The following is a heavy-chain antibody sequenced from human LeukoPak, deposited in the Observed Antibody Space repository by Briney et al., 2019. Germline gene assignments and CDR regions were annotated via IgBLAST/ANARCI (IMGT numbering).Heavy chain of an antibody. D-gene: IGHD2-2*01. CDR3: ARVPPAMGYCSSTSCYG. CDR1: GFTFSSYS. V-gene: IGHV3-21*01. J-gene: IGHJ4*02. CDR2: ISSSSSYI. Sequence: GGSLRLSCAASGFTFSSYSMNWVRQAPGKGLEWVSSISSSSSYIYYADSVKGRFTIPRDNAKNSLYLQMNSLRAEDTAVYYCARVPPAMGYCSSTSCYGWGQGTLVTVSS.